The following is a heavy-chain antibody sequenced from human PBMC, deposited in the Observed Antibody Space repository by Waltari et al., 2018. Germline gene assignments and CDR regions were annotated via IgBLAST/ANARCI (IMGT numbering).Heavy chain of an antibody. V-gene: IGHV3-43*01. CDR3: AKDTPLATTWGAFDC. CDR1: GFTFDDYT. J-gene: IGHJ4*02. D-gene: IGHD5-12*01. Sequence: EVQLVESGGVVVQPGGSLRLSCAASGFTFDDYTMHWVRQAPGKGLEWGSVVSWDGRITYYAEAVKGAFTITRDDSKNFLYLEMNSLRTADTALYDCAKDTPLATTWGAFDCWGQGTLVTVSS. CDR2: VSWDGRIT.